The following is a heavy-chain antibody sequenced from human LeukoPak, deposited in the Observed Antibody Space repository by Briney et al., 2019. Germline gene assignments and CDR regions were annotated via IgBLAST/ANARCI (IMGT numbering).Heavy chain of an antibody. CDR1: GGSFSGYY. CDR2: INHSGCT. Sequence: SETLSLTCAVYGGSFSGYYWSWIRQPPGKGLEWIGEINHSGCTNYNPSLKSRVTISVDTSKNQFSLKLSSVTAADTAVYYCARLRNYDYVWGSYRSNWFDPWGQGTLVTVSS. CDR3: ARLRNYDYVWGSYRSNWFDP. V-gene: IGHV4-34*01. D-gene: IGHD3-16*02. J-gene: IGHJ5*02.